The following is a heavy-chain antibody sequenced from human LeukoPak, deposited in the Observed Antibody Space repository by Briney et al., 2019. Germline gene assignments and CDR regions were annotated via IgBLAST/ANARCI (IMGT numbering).Heavy chain of an antibody. Sequence: PSETLSPTCAVYGGSLRGYYWSWVRQPPGKGLEWIGEINHSGDTNYNPSLKSRVTMSVDTSKSQFSLKLTSVTAADTAMYYCASPTGEATRWGQGTLVTVSS. V-gene: IGHV4-34*01. CDR3: ASPTGEATR. D-gene: IGHD7-27*01. CDR1: GGSLRGYY. J-gene: IGHJ4*02. CDR2: INHSGDT.